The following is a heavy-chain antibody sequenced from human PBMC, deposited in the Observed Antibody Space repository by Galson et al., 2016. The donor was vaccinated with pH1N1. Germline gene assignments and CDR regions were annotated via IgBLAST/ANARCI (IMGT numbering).Heavy chain of an antibody. Sequence: SLRLSCAGSGFTFSTYWMHWVRQAPGKGLEWVANINQDGSVKYYVDSVKGRFTISRDNAKSSLYMQMNSLRAEDTAVYYCTRGVPTVGGYWGQGTLVTVSS. CDR3: TRGVPTVGGY. CDR2: INQDGSVK. CDR1: GFTFSTYW. V-gene: IGHV3-7*01. D-gene: IGHD4-23*01. J-gene: IGHJ4*02.